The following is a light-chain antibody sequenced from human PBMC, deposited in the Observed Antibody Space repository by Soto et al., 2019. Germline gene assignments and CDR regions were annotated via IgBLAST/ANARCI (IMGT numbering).Light chain of an antibody. V-gene: IGKV3-20*01. CDR2: GAS. CDR1: QSVTKS. CDR3: QQYGGSPRT. J-gene: IGKJ1*01. Sequence: EIVLTQSPGTLSLSPGERATLSCRASQSVTKSLAWYQQKPGQAPRLLIYGASSRATGIPDRFSGSGSGTDFTLTISRLEPEDFAVYYCQQYGGSPRTFGQGTKVDNK.